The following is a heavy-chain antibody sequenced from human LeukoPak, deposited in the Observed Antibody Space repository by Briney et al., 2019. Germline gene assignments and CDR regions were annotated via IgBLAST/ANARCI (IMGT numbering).Heavy chain of an antibody. D-gene: IGHD4-11*01. CDR3: GYGNYVHSFDY. CDR1: GFTVSSNY. Sequence: GGSLRLSCAASGFTVSSNYMSWVRQAPGKGLEWVSVIYSGGSTYYADSVKGRFTISRDNSKNTLYLQMNSLRAEDTAVYYCGYGNYVHSFDYWGQGTLVTVSS. CDR2: IYSGGST. J-gene: IGHJ4*02. V-gene: IGHV3-53*01.